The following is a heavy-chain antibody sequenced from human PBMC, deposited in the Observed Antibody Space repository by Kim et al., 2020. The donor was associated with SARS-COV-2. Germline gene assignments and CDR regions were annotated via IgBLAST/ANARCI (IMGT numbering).Heavy chain of an antibody. CDR1: GFTFSGSA. J-gene: IGHJ4*02. CDR2: IRSKANSYAT. Sequence: GGSLRLSCAASGFTFSGSAMHWVRQASGKGLEWVGRIRSKANSYATAYAASVKGRFTISRDDSKNTAYLQMNSLKTEDTAVYYCTSIFDGYSSNWGQGTLVTVSS. CDR3: TSIFDGYSSN. D-gene: IGHD6-13*01. V-gene: IGHV3-73*01.